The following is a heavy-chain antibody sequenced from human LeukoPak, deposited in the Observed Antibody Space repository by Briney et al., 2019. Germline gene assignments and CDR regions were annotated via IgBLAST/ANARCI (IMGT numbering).Heavy chain of an antibody. D-gene: IGHD5-18*01. CDR3: ARVDTSLVPDAFDI. CDR2: IYSSGST. CDR1: GGSFSSYF. J-gene: IGHJ3*02. Sequence: PSETLSLTCTVSGGSFSSYFWSWIRQPPGKGLEWIGYIYSSGSTNYNPSLKSRVSISADTSKNEFSLKLRSVTAADTAVHFCARVDTSLVPDAFDIWGQGSMVTVSS. V-gene: IGHV4-59*01.